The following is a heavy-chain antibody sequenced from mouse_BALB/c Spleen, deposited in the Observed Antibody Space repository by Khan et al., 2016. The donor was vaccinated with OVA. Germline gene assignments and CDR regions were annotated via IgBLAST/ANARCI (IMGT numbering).Heavy chain of an antibody. D-gene: IGHD2-1*01. CDR2: ISYSGNS. Sequence: EVQLQESGPSLVKPSQTLSLTCSVTGDSITSGYWNWIRKFPGNKLEYMGYISYSGNSYYNPSLKSRISVTRNTSKTQYYLQWNSVTNEETATDYCAWELRGCAYWGQGTLVTVSA. V-gene: IGHV3-8*02. CDR3: AWELRGCAY. J-gene: IGHJ3*01. CDR1: GDSITSGY.